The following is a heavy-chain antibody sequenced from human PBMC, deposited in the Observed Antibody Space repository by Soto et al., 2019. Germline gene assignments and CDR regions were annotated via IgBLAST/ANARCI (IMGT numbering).Heavy chain of an antibody. CDR3: ARLGGFYQSLDS. Sequence: TLSLSCAVVGGSSIGVGYSCSWNRQPPGKGLEWIGYIYHSGSTYYNPSLKSRVTISVDTSRNQFSLILSSVSAADTAVYYCARLGGFYQSLDSWGQGTLVTVSS. V-gene: IGHV4-30-2*01. D-gene: IGHD3-22*01. J-gene: IGHJ5*01. CDR1: GGSSIGVGYS. CDR2: IYHSGST.